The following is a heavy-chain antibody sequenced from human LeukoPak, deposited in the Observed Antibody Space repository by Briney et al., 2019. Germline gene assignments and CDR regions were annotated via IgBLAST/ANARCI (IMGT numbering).Heavy chain of an antibody. CDR1: GYTFISNG. CDR3: VRVAHHGSSWADS. CDR2: ISAYNGDT. V-gene: IGHV1-18*01. Sequence: GASVKVSCKTSGYTFISNGISWVRQAPGQGLEWVGWISAYNGDTNSAQKLQGRVTMTIDTSTTTVFMELRSLRSDDTAVYYCVRVAHHGSSWADSWDQGTLVTVSS. D-gene: IGHD6-13*01. J-gene: IGHJ4*02.